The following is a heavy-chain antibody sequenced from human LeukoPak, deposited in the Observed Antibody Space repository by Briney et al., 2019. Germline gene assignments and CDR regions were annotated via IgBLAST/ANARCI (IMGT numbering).Heavy chain of an antibody. Sequence: SVKVSCKASGGTFSSYAISWVRQAPGQGLEWMGGIIPIFGTANYAQKFQGRVTITADESTSTAYMELSSLRSEDAAVYYCARDPYYGDYMGVFDYWGQGTLVTVSS. D-gene: IGHD4-17*01. CDR3: ARDPYYGDYMGVFDY. J-gene: IGHJ4*02. CDR2: IIPIFGTA. V-gene: IGHV1-69*01. CDR1: GGTFSSYA.